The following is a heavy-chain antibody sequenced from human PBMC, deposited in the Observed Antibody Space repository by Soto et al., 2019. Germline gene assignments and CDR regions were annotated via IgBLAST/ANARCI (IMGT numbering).Heavy chain of an antibody. V-gene: IGHV4-59*01. CDR3: ARQNGDFDYYFYGVDV. Sequence: QVQLQESGPGLVKPSETLSLTCTVSGGSIVSYYWSWIRQPPGKGLEWIGHIYYRGTTTYNPSPQSRVTISVDTSKIQFSLRLSSLTAADTAVYYCARQNGDFDYYFYGVDVWGQGTTVTVS. J-gene: IGHJ6*02. CDR2: IYYRGTT. D-gene: IGHD4-17*01. CDR1: GGSIVSYY.